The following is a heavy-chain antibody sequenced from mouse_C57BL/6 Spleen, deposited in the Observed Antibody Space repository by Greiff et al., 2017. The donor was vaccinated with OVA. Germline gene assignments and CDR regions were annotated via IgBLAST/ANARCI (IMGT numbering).Heavy chain of an antibody. Sequence: VQLQQSGAELVKPGASVKISCKASGYAFSSYWMNWVKQRPGQGLAWIGQIYPGDGDTNYNGKFKGKATLTADKSSSTAYMQLSSLTSEDSAVYFCARGAAYYFDYWGQGTTLTVSS. CDR1: GYAFSSYW. CDR2: IYPGDGDT. D-gene: IGHD3-3*01. J-gene: IGHJ2*01. V-gene: IGHV1-80*01. CDR3: ARGAAYYFDY.